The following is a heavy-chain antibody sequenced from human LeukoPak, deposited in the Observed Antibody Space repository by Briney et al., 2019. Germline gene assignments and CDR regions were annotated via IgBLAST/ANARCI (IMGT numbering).Heavy chain of an antibody. CDR2: IGTTGDT. Sequence: GGSLRLSCAASGFTFTTYDMHWVRQATGKGLEWVSAIGTTGDTYYADSVKGRFTISRDNSKNTLYLQMNSLRAEDTAVYYCAKVGSYGYYYYYMDVWGKGTTVTVSS. D-gene: IGHD5-18*01. CDR1: GFTFTTYD. CDR3: AKVGSYGYYYYYMDV. V-gene: IGHV3-13*01. J-gene: IGHJ6*03.